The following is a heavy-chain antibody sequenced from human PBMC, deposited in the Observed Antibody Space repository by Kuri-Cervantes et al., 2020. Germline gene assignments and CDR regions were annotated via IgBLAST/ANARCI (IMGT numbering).Heavy chain of an antibody. CDR2: IYSGGST. J-gene: IGHJ5*02. CDR3: ARDLWFGEFRWFDP. CDR1: GFTFSSYA. D-gene: IGHD3-10*01. Sequence: GGSLRLSCAASGFTFSSYAMSWVRQAPGKGLEWVSVIYSGGSTYYADSVKGRFTISRDNSKNTLYLQMNSLRVEDTAVYYCARDLWFGEFRWFDPWGQGTLVTVSS. V-gene: IGHV3-66*02.